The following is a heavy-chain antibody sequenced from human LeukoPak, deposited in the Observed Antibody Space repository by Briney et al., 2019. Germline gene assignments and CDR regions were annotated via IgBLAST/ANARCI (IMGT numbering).Heavy chain of an antibody. V-gene: IGHV4-39*01. CDR3: ARHLNYYDSSGYSNYFDY. CDR2: IYYSGST. Sequence: SETLSLTCTVSGGSISSSSYHWGWIRQSPGKGLEWIGTIYYSGSTYHNPSLNSRVTISVDTSKNQFSLKLSSVTAADTAVYHCARHLNYYDSSGYSNYFDYWGQGTLVTVSS. J-gene: IGHJ4*02. CDR1: GGSISSSSYH. D-gene: IGHD3-22*01.